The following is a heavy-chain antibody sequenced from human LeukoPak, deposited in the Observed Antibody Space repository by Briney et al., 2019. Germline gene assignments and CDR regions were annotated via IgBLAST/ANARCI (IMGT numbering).Heavy chain of an antibody. J-gene: IGHJ6*02. CDR3: ARDRTYDFWKGNGMDV. CDR2: IYTSGST. D-gene: IGHD3-3*01. Sequence: SETLSLTCTVSGGSISSYYWSWIRQPAGKGLEWIGRIYTSGSTNYNPSLKSRVTMSVDTSKNLFSLKLSPVTAADTAVYYCARDRTYDFWKGNGMDVWGQGTTVTVSS. CDR1: GGSISSYY. V-gene: IGHV4-4*07.